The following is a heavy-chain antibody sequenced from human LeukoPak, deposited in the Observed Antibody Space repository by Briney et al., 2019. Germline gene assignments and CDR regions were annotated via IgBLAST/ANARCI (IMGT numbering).Heavy chain of an antibody. CDR2: INHSGST. CDR1: GVSFSGYY. CDR3: ARGVNTAMVIYYFDY. J-gene: IGHJ4*02. V-gene: IGHV4-34*01. D-gene: IGHD5-18*01. Sequence: SETLSLTCAVYGVSFSGYYWSWIRQPPGKGLEWIGEINHSGSTNYNPSLKSRVTIPVDTSKNQFSLKLSSVTAADTAVYYCARGVNTAMVIYYFDYWGQGTLVTVSS.